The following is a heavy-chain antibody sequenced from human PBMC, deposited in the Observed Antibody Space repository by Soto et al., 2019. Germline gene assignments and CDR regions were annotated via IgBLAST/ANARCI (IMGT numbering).Heavy chain of an antibody. Sequence: PSETLSLTCTVSGGSISSGGYYWSWIRQHPGKGLEWIGYIYYSGSTYYNPSLKSRVTISVDTSKNQFSLKLSSVTAADTAVYYCASWGGNLLWFGDPGPLDYWGQGTLVTVSS. D-gene: IGHD3-10*01. CDR2: IYYSGST. V-gene: IGHV4-31*03. J-gene: IGHJ4*02. CDR3: ASWGGNLLWFGDPGPLDY. CDR1: GGSISSGGYY.